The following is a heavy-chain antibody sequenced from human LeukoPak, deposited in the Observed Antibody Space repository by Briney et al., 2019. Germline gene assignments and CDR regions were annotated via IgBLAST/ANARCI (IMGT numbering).Heavy chain of an antibody. CDR2: IYYSGST. Sequence: SETLSLTCTVSGGSISSGGYYWSWIRQHPGKGLEWIGYIYYSGSTYYNPSLKSRVTISVDTSKSQFSLKLSSVTAADTAVYYCARVTSETTNDAFDIWGQGTMVTVSS. J-gene: IGHJ3*02. CDR3: ARVTSETTNDAFDI. V-gene: IGHV4-31*03. D-gene: IGHD4-17*01. CDR1: GGSISSGGYY.